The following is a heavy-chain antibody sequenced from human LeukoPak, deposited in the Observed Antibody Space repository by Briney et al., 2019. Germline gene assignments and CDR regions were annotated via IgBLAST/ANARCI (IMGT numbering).Heavy chain of an antibody. J-gene: IGHJ1*01. V-gene: IGHV3-30*04. Sequence: GGSLRLSCAASGFTFSSYAMHWVRQAPGKGLEWVAVISYDGSNKYYADSVKGRFTISRDNSENTLYLQMNSLRAEDTAVYYCASGFQHWGQGTLVTVSS. CDR2: ISYDGSNK. CDR3: ASGFQH. CDR1: GFTFSSYA.